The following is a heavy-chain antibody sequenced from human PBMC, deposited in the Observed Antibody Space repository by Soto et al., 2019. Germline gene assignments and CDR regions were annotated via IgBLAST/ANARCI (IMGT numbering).Heavy chain of an antibody. Sequence: QVQLVQSGAEVKKPGASVKVSCKASGYTFTSYDINWVRQATGQGLEWMGWMNPNSGNTGSAEKFQGRVTMTSNTFMRTVYMELSSLRSEDTGVYYCARMSSSSCYNWFDPWGQGTLVTVSS. CDR2: MNPNSGNT. V-gene: IGHV1-8*02. D-gene: IGHD2-15*01. CDR1: GYTFTSYD. J-gene: IGHJ5*02. CDR3: ARMSSSSCYNWFDP.